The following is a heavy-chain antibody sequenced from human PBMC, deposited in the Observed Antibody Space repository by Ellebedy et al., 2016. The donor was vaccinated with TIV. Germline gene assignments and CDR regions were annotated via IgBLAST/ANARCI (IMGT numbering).Heavy chain of an antibody. V-gene: IGHV1-2*02. J-gene: IGHJ6*02. Sequence: AASVKVSCKASGYTFTGYYLHWVRQAPGQGLEWVGWINPNSGGTNYAQSFQGRVTMTRDTSISTAYLELSRLRSDDPAVYYCSKDLHYSGSLYYGMDVWGQGTPVTVSS. D-gene: IGHD3-10*01. CDR2: INPNSGGT. CDR3: SKDLHYSGSLYYGMDV. CDR1: GYTFTGYY.